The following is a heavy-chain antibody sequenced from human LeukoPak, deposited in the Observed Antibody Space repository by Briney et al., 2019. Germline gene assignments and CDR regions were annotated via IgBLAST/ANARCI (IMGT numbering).Heavy chain of an antibody. Sequence: ASVKVSCKASGYTFTGYYMHWVRQAPGQGLEWMGWINPNSGGTNYAQKFQGRVTMTRDTSISTAYMELSRLRSDDTAVYYCARDPPHYYDSSGYEVLRGFDYWGQGTLVTVSS. D-gene: IGHD3-22*01. CDR3: ARDPPHYYDSSGYEVLRGFDY. CDR2: INPNSGGT. CDR1: GYTFTGYY. J-gene: IGHJ4*02. V-gene: IGHV1-2*02.